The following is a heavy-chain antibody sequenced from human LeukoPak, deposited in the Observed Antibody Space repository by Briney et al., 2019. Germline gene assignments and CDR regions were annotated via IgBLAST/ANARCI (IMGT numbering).Heavy chain of an antibody. D-gene: IGHD2/OR15-2a*01. V-gene: IGHV4-59*01. CDR1: GGSISSYY. CDR3: ARGGLTEYNWFDP. CDR2: IYYSGSI. J-gene: IGHJ5*02. Sequence: SETLSLTCTVSGGSISSYYWSWIRQPPGKGLEWIGYIYYSGSINYNPSLKSRVTISVDTSKNQFSLKLSSVTAADTAVYYCARGGLTEYNWFDPWGQGTLVTVPS.